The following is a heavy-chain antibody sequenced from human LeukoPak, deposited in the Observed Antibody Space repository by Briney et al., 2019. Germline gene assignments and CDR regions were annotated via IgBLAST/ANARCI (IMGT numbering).Heavy chain of an antibody. CDR3: ARGRWIGIAVAGYSFDY. CDR2: INTNTGNP. J-gene: IGHJ4*02. V-gene: IGHV7-4-1*02. CDR1: GYTFTSYA. Sequence: ASVKVSCKASGYTFTSYAMNWVRQAPGQGLEWMGWINTNTGNPTYAQGFTGRFVFSLDTSVSTAYLQISSLKAEDTVVYYCARGRWIGIAVAGYSFDYWGQGTLVTVSS. D-gene: IGHD6-19*01.